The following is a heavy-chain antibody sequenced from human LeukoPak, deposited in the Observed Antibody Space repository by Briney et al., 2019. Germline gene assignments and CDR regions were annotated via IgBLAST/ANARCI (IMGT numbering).Heavy chain of an antibody. D-gene: IGHD2-8*02. CDR1: GGSISSGSYY. J-gene: IGHJ4*02. V-gene: IGHV4-61*02. Sequence: SQTLSLTCTVSGGSISSGSYYWSWIRQPAGKGLEWIGRIYTSGSTNYNPSLKSQVTISVDTSKNQFSLKLSSVTAADTAVYYCAREILVGAQFDYWGQGTLVTVSS. CDR2: IYTSGST. CDR3: AREILVGAQFDY.